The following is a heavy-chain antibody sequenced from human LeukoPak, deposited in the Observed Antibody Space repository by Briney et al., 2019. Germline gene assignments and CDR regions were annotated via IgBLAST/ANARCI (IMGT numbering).Heavy chain of an antibody. CDR3: ASRDSYLYYFDY. J-gene: IGHJ4*02. Sequence: GGSLRLSCAASGFPFSSYEMNWVRQGPGKGPEWVAYISGDGHTVFYGYSLKGRFTISRDNAKNSLYLQMNSLRAEDTAVYYCASRDSYLYYFDYWGQGTLVTVSS. CDR2: ISGDGHTV. V-gene: IGHV3-48*03. CDR1: GFPFSSYE. D-gene: IGHD2/OR15-2a*01.